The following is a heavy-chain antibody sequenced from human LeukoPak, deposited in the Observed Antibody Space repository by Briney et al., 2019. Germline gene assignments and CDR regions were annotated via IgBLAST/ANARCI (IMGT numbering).Heavy chain of an antibody. J-gene: IGHJ5*02. Sequence: GGSLRLSCAASGFTFSSYWMHWVRQAPGKGLVWVSRINSDGSSTSYADSVKGRFTISRDNAKNTLYLQMNSLRAEDTAVYYCARGRDYQNWFDPWGQGTLVTVSS. V-gene: IGHV3-74*01. CDR1: GFTFSSYW. CDR3: ARGRDYQNWFDP. CDR2: INSDGSST. D-gene: IGHD4-11*01.